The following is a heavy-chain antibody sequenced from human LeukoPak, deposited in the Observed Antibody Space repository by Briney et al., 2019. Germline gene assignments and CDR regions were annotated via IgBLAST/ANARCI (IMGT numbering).Heavy chain of an antibody. J-gene: IGHJ6*03. Sequence: PGGSLRLSCVGSGYTFTTYGMSWVRQAPGKGLEWVSGLDNNGDNTYYADSVKGRFTISRDNSKNTLYLQMNSLRVEDAAVYYCVRVMATDYYYYMDVWGKGTTVTVSS. CDR3: VRVMATDYYYYMDV. CDR2: LDNNGDNT. D-gene: IGHD5-24*01. CDR1: GYTFTTYG. V-gene: IGHV3-23*01.